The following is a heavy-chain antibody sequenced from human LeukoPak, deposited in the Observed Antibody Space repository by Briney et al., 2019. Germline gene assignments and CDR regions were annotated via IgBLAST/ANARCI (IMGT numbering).Heavy chain of an antibody. CDR2: IYSSGGT. CDR1: GDSISGDY. Sequence: SETLSLTCTVSGDSISGDYWSWIRQPAGKGLEWIGRIYSSGGTNHGPSLKSRVTMSVDTSKNQFSLKVSSVTAADTAVYYCARGPYGRTGHYFDYWGQGTLVTVSS. J-gene: IGHJ4*02. V-gene: IGHV4-4*07. D-gene: IGHD4-17*01. CDR3: ARGPYGRTGHYFDY.